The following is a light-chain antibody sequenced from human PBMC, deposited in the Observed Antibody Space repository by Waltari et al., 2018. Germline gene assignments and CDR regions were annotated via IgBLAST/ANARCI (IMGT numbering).Light chain of an antibody. V-gene: IGLV2-23*03. CDR2: EGS. Sequence: QSALTQPASVSGSPGQSITISCTGTNSDVGSYNLVSWYQQRPGKAPKLMIYEGSKGPSGFSNRFSGSQSGNTASLTISGLQAEDEADYYCCSYAGSNTFVVFGGGTKLTVL. J-gene: IGLJ2*01. CDR1: NSDVGSYNL. CDR3: CSYAGSNTFVV.